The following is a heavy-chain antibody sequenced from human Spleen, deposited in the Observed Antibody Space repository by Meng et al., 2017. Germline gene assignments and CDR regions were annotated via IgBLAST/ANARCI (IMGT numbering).Heavy chain of an antibody. Sequence: EVQLLESGGGLAQRGGSLRLSCVTSGFTFKTYALGWVRQAPGKGLEWVSAISNSGGISFYADSVGGRFTISGDNSKSTLYLQMNSLRADDTAVYYCATVIQGAYLFDNWGQGTLVTVSS. CDR1: GFTFKTYA. J-gene: IGHJ4*02. CDR2: ISNSGGIS. V-gene: IGHV3-23*01. D-gene: IGHD2-21*01. CDR3: ATVIQGAYLFDN.